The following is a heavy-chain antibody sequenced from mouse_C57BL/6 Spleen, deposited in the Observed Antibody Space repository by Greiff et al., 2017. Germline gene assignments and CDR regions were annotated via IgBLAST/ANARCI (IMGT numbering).Heavy chain of an antibody. CDR1: GYAFSSYW. J-gene: IGHJ2*01. CDR3: ARGYDGYYFDY. D-gene: IGHD2-3*01. Sequence: QVQLKESGAELVKPGASVKISCKASGYAFSSYWMNWVKQRPGKGLEWIGQIYPGDGDTNYNGKFKGKATLTADKSSSTAYMQLSSLTSEDSAVYFCARGYDGYYFDYWGQGTTLTVSS. V-gene: IGHV1-80*01. CDR2: IYPGDGDT.